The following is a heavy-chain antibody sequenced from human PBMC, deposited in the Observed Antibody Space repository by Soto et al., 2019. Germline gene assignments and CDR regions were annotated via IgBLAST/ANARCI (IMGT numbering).Heavy chain of an antibody. J-gene: IGHJ4*02. CDR2: IYPGDSDT. CDR1: GYSFTSNW. Sequence: PGESLKISCKGFGYSFTSNWIVWVRQMSGKGLEWMGTIYPGDSDTRYSPSFQGQVTISADKSISTAYLQWSSLKASDTATYYCARRYGDNSEIDYWGQGTLVTVSS. V-gene: IGHV5-51*01. CDR3: ARRYGDNSEIDY. D-gene: IGHD4-17*01.